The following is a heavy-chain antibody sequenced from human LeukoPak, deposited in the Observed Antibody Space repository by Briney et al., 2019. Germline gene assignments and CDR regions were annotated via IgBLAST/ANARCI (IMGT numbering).Heavy chain of an antibody. V-gene: IGHV1-18*01. CDR1: GYTFSNFG. D-gene: IGHD2-2*01. J-gene: IGHJ4*02. CDR2: ISGNNDNP. Sequence: ASVKVPCKTSGYTFSNFGINWVRQAPGQGLEWMGWISGNNDNPNYGQKFQGRFTVTTDSSTSTAYMELRNLRFDDTAVYYCARDGTSTDDYWGQGTLVTVSS. CDR3: ARDGTSTDDY.